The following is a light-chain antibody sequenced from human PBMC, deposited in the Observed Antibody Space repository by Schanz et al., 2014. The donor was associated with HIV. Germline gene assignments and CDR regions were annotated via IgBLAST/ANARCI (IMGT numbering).Light chain of an antibody. CDR1: QSVTSNL. V-gene: IGKV3-11*01. J-gene: IGKJ4*01. CDR3: QQRSNWPSLT. CDR2: DAS. Sequence: EIVLTQSPGTLSLSPGERAALSCRASQSVTSNLLAWYQQKPGQAPRLLIYDASNRATGIPARFSGSGSGTDFTLTISSLEPEDFAVYYCQQRSNWPSLTFGGGTKVEIK.